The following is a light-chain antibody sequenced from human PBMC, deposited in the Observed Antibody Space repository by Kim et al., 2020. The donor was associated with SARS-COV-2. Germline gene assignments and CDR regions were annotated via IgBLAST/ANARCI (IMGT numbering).Light chain of an antibody. J-gene: IGKJ2*01. Sequence: LSLSPGERATLSCRASQSVSRYLAWYQQKPGQAPRLLISDASNRATGIPARFSGSGSGTDFTLTISSLEPEYFAVYYCQQRSTWYAFGQGTKLEI. CDR3: QQRSTWYA. CDR2: DAS. CDR1: QSVSRY. V-gene: IGKV3-11*01.